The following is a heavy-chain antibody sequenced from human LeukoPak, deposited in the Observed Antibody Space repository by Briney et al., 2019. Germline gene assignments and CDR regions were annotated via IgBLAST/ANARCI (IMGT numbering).Heavy chain of an antibody. CDR1: GYTFTNYG. Sequence: ASVKVSCKASGYTFTNYGISWVRQAPGQGLEWMGWIGVYNGNTNYAQKLQDRVTMTTDTSTSTAYMELRSLRSDDTAIYYCARDIDVDSTAIDYWGQGTLVTVSS. D-gene: IGHD2-21*01. J-gene: IGHJ4*02. V-gene: IGHV1-18*01. CDR2: IGVYNGNT. CDR3: ARDIDVDSTAIDY.